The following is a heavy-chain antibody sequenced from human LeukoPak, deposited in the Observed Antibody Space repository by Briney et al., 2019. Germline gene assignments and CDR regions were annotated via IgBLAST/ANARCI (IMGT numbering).Heavy chain of an antibody. V-gene: IGHV3-9*01. Sequence: GGSLRLSCAASGFNYDDHAMHWVRQPPGKGLEWVSGINWNSLRIGYADSVKGRFTISRDNAKNALYLQMHSLRPEDTAFYYCAELGITMIGGVWGKGTTVTISS. CDR1: GFNYDDHA. J-gene: IGHJ6*04. D-gene: IGHD3-10*02. CDR3: AELGITMIGGV. CDR2: INWNSLRI.